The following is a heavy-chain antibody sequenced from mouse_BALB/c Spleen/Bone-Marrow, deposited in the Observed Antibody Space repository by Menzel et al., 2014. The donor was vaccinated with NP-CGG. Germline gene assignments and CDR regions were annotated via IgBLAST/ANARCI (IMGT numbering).Heavy chain of an antibody. J-gene: IGHJ4*01. D-gene: IGHD1-1*01. CDR1: GYPFTSYW. Sequence: VQLQQSGAKLVRPGASVKLSCKASGYPFTSYWINWVKQRPGQGLEWIGNIYPSDSYTNYNQKFKDKATLTVDKSSSTAYMQLSSPTSEDSAVYYCTRDYHGSSSMDYWGQGTSVTVSS. V-gene: IGHV1-69*02. CDR3: TRDYHGSSSMDY. CDR2: IYPSDSYT.